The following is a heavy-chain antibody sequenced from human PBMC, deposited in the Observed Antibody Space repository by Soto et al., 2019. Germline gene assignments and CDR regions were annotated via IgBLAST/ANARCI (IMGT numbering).Heavy chain of an antibody. CDR1: GFTFSGHA. V-gene: IGHV3-30*03. Sequence: LRLSCEPSGFTFSGHAMHWVRQAPGKGLEWVALISYDGSQTAYVDSVKGRFTISRDNSKNTLYLQMNSLRPEDTSRYYCVPEVGVKTFDCWGQGALVTVSS. CDR2: ISYDGSQT. D-gene: IGHD1-26*01. CDR3: VPEVGVKTFDC. J-gene: IGHJ4*02.